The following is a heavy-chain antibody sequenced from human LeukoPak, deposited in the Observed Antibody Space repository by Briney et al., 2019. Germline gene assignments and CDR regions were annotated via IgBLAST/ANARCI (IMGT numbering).Heavy chain of an antibody. Sequence: GGSLRLSCEASGITFSSYAMTWVRQAPGRGPEWVASIKNNAATTDYADSVKGRFTISRDNSKNTLYLQMNSLRAEDTAVYYCAIRIAVAGNFDYWGQGTLVTVSS. D-gene: IGHD6-19*01. CDR2: IKNNAATT. CDR3: AIRIAVAGNFDY. V-gene: IGHV3-23*01. J-gene: IGHJ4*02. CDR1: GITFSSYA.